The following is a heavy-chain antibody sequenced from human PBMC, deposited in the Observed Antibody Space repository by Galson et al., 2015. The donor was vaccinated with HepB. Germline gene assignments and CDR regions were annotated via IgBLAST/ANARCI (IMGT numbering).Heavy chain of an antibody. CDR1: GFTFSSYA. V-gene: IGHV3-23*01. CDR2: ISGSGGST. Sequence: SLRLSCAASGFTFSSYAMSWVRQAPGKGLEWVSAISGSGGSTYYADSVKGRFTISRDNSKNTLYLQMNSLRAEDTAVYYCAKLVTIFGVVDYWGQGTLVTVSS. D-gene: IGHD3-3*01. CDR3: AKLVTIFGVVDY. J-gene: IGHJ4*02.